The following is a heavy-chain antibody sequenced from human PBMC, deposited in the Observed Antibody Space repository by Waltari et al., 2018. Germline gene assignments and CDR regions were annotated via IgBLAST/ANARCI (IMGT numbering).Heavy chain of an antibody. CDR2: IKQDGSEK. D-gene: IGHD5-18*01. Sequence: EVQLVESGGGLVQPGGSLRLSCAAYVFTFSSYWMSWVRQAPGKGLEWVANIKQDGSEKYYVDSVKGRFTISRDNAKNSLYLQMNSLRAEDTAVYYCARGGYSYVDYWGQGTLVTVSS. CDR3: ARGGYSYVDY. CDR1: VFTFSSYW. V-gene: IGHV3-7*04. J-gene: IGHJ4*02.